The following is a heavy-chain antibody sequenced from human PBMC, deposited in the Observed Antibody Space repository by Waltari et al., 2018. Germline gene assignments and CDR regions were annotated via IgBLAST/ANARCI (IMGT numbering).Heavy chain of an antibody. V-gene: IGHV3-23*03. Sequence: EVQLLESGGGLVQPGGSLRLSCTVSGFSFSTYAMAWVRQVPGRGLEWVALIGCGGNGPLYADSVKGRFTISRDNFKNTLSLQMNSLRVEDTAIYYCAKRLRDYSDNNLFDSWGQGTLVTVSS. CDR3: AKRLRDYSDNNLFDS. D-gene: IGHD4-4*01. J-gene: IGHJ4*02. CDR1: GFSFSTYA. CDR2: IGCGGNGP.